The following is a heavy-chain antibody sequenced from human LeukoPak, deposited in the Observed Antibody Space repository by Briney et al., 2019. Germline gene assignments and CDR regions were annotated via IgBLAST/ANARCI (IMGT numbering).Heavy chain of an antibody. D-gene: IGHD6-13*01. V-gene: IGHV4-30-4*08. CDR1: RGSISSGDYY. Sequence: SQTLSLTCTVSRGSISSGDYYWSWIRQPPGKGLEWIGYIYYSGSTYYNPSLKSRVTISVDTSKNQFSLKLSSVTAADTAVYYCARDSSSSWSAWYFDYWGQGTLVTVSS. CDR3: ARDSSSSWSAWYFDY. J-gene: IGHJ4*02. CDR2: IYYSGST.